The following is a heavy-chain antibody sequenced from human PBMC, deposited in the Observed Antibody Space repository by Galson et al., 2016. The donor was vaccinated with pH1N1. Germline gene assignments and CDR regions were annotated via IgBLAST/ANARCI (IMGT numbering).Heavy chain of an antibody. D-gene: IGHD5-24*01. V-gene: IGHV4-34*01. CDR2: ISHTGST. CDR3: ARRGRWQQMGF. CDR1: GGSFSNYQ. Sequence: ETLSLTCAVFGGSFSNYQWTWIRQSPGKGLEWIGEISHTGSTNYNPSLWSRLTISIDTSKSQFSLSLRSVSAADTGIYYCARRGRWQQMGFWGQGTPVGVSS. J-gene: IGHJ4*02.